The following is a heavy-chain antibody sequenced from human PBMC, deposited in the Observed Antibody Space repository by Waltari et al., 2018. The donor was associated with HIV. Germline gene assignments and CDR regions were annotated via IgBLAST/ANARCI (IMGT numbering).Heavy chain of an antibody. Sequence: EVQLVQSGGGLVQPGGSLRRSCEASGVTFRSHAMSWVRQAPGKGLEGVSTMSGSGSHTYNADSAKGRFTISRDKAENKLFLQMSRLRVEDSALYYCAKYVYTSGLPYVVIDSWGQGTLVTVSS. V-gene: IGHV3-23*04. CDR3: AKYVYTSGLPYVVIDS. CDR2: MSGSGSHT. CDR1: GVTFRSHA. J-gene: IGHJ4*02. D-gene: IGHD5-12*01.